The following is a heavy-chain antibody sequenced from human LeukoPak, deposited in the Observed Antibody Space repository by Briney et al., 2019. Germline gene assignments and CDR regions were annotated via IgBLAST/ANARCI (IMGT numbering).Heavy chain of an antibody. CDR1: GFTFSSYG. J-gene: IGHJ4*02. V-gene: IGHV3-30*02. CDR3: ARDTGRSGYYFDY. Sequence: GGSLRLSCAASGFTFSSYGMHWVRQAPGKGLEWVAFIRYDGSNKYYADSVKGRFTISRDNSKNTLYLQMNSLRAEDTAVYYCARDTGRSGYYFDYWGQGTLVTVSS. CDR2: IRYDGSNK. D-gene: IGHD3-22*01.